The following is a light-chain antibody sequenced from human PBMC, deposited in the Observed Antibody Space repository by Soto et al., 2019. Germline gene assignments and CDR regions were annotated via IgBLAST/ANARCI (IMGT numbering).Light chain of an antibody. Sequence: EIVLTQSPATLSLSPGERATLSCRASQSVSSYLAWYQQKPGQAPRLLIYDASNRATGIPARLSGSGSGTDFTLTIRSLEPEDFAVYYCQQRSNWPPRLTFGPGTKVDIK. CDR1: QSVSSY. CDR3: QQRSNWPPRLT. V-gene: IGKV3-11*01. CDR2: DAS. J-gene: IGKJ3*01.